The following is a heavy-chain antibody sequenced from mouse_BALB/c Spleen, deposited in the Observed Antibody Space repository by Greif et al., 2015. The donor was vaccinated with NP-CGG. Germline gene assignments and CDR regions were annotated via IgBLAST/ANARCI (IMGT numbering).Heavy chain of an antibody. V-gene: IGHV1-5*01. CDR2: IYPGHSDT. CDR1: GYTFTSYW. CDR3: TRVGSGDYFDY. D-gene: IGHD3-1*01. J-gene: IGHJ2*01. Sequence: EVQLQQSGTVLARPGASVKMSRKASGYTFTSYWMHWVKQRPGQGLEWIGAIYPGHSDTSYNQKFKGKAKLPADTSTSNAYMELSGITNEDSAIYYCTRVGSGDYFDYWCQGTTRTVSS.